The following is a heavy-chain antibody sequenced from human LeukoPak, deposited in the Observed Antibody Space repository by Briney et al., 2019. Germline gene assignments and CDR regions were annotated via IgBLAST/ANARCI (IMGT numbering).Heavy chain of an antibody. V-gene: IGHV1-18*01. CDR2: ISAHNDVM. Sequence: ASVKVSCTASGHTSIDYGINWIRQAPGHGLKWMGWISAHNDVMNYAQKFQGRVTLTKDTSTGTAYMEVRSLRSDDTAVYYCATLRDGHFYHFDFWGQGTLVTVSS. J-gene: IGHJ4*02. D-gene: IGHD5-24*01. CDR1: GHTSIDYG. CDR3: ATLRDGHFYHFDF.